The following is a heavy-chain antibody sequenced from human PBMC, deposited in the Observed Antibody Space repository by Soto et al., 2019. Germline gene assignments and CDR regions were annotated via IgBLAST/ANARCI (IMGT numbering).Heavy chain of an antibody. Sequence: EVQLVESGGGLVQPGESLRLSCAAFGFTFSSYWMHWVRQAPGKGLVWVSRINSDGSSTSDAGSVKGRCTISRDNAKNTLSLQMNSLIAEATAVYYSVRTSLVVAAATREDYWGQGTLVTVSS. CDR2: INSDGSST. D-gene: IGHD2-15*01. V-gene: IGHV3-74*01. CDR1: GFTFSSYW. CDR3: VRTSLVVAAATREDY. J-gene: IGHJ4*02.